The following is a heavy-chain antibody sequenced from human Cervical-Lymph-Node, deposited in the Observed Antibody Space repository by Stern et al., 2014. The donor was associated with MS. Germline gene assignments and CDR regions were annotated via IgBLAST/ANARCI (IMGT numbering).Heavy chain of an antibody. V-gene: IGHV7-4-1*02. D-gene: IGHD2/OR15-2a*01. CDR2: INTNTGNP. J-gene: IGHJ4*02. CDR1: GYTFTAYA. Sequence: QVQLGQSGSELKKPGASVKVFCKASGYTFTAYAMNWVRQAPGQGLEWMGWINTNTGNPTYAQGFTGRFVFSLDTSVSTAFLQINNLKAEDTAVYYCARRSSAVLRRTDYWGQGTLITVSS. CDR3: ARRSSAVLRRTDY.